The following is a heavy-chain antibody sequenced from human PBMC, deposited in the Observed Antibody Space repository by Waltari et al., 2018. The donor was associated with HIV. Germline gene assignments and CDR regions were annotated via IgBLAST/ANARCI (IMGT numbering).Heavy chain of an antibody. Sequence: QVQLVESGGGVVQSGRSVRLSCNASGFNFGVYGMHGVRQAPGVGLECGARMLFDVIQSFYAQSVKGRCIIARDNSKHALHLRVNELGFVDAAVDYCVFMDIEVAATSPSWGQGTRVTVSS. CDR1: GFNFGVYG. V-gene: IGHV3-30*03. J-gene: IGHJ4*02. D-gene: IGHD6-19*01. CDR3: VFMDIEVAATSPS. CDR2: MLFDVIQS.